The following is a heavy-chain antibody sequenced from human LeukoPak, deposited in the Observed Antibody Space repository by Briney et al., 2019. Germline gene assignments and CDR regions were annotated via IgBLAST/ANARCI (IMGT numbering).Heavy chain of an antibody. J-gene: IGHJ6*03. D-gene: IGHD3-22*01. Sequence: GESLKISCKGSGYSFTSYWIGWVRQMPGKGLEWMGIIYPGDSDTRYSPSFQGQVTISADKSISTAYLQWSSLKASDTAMHYCARHRGTEYYYDSSGHYYYYYYMDVWGKGTTVTVSS. CDR3: ARHRGTEYYYDSSGHYYYYYYMDV. CDR2: IYPGDSDT. V-gene: IGHV5-51*01. CDR1: GYSFTSYW.